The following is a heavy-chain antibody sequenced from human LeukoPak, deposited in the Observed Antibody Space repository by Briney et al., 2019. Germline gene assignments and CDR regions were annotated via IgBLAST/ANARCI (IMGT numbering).Heavy chain of an antibody. V-gene: IGHV3-48*01. CDR3: ARDGYDFWSDYPTTLDY. J-gene: IGHJ4*02. Sequence: GGSLRLSCAVSGFNFSTYNMNWVPQAPGKGREWVSYISTSRRTIYYADSVKGRFTISRDNAKNSLSMQMNSLRAEDTAVYYCARDGYDFWSDYPTTLDYWGQGTLVTVSS. CDR2: ISTSRRTI. CDR1: GFNFSTYN. D-gene: IGHD3-3*01.